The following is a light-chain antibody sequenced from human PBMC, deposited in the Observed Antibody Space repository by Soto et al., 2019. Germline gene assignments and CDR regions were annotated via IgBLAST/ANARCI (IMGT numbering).Light chain of an antibody. CDR3: SSYAGSNHLV. CDR1: SSDVGGYNY. J-gene: IGLJ2*01. V-gene: IGLV2-8*01. Sequence: QSALTQPPSASGSPGQSVTISCTGTSSDVGGYNYVSWYQQHPGKGPRLVIFEVTKRPSGVPDRFSGSKSGNTASLTVSGLQAEDEADYYCSSYAGSNHLVFGGGTKLTVL. CDR2: EVT.